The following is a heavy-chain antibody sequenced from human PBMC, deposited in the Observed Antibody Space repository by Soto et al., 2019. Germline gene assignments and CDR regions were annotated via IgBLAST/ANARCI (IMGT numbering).Heavy chain of an antibody. V-gene: IGHV4-34*01. D-gene: IGHD5-12*01. CDR1: GGSFSGYY. CDR3: ARDPNPLYSGYDHYYYYYMDV. Sequence: SETLSLTCAVYGGSFSGYYWSWIRQPPGKGLEWVGEINHSGSTNYNPSLKSRVTISVDTSKNQFSLKLSSVTAADTAVYYCARDPNPLYSGYDHYYYYYMDVWGKGTTVTVSS. CDR2: INHSGST. J-gene: IGHJ6*03.